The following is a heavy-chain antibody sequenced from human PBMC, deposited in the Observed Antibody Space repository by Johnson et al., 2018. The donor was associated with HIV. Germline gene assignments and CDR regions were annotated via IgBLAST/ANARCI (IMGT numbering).Heavy chain of an antibody. Sequence: QLVESGGGLVQPGGSLRLSCAASGFTFSSYGMHWVRQAPGKGLEWVAFIRYDGSNKYYADSVKGRFTISRDNSKNTLYLQMNSLRAEDTAVYYCAKDSPPHDDYGRFDAFDIWGQGTMVTVSS. CDR2: IRYDGSNK. J-gene: IGHJ3*02. V-gene: IGHV3-30*02. CDR1: GFTFSSYG. CDR3: AKDSPPHDDYGRFDAFDI. D-gene: IGHD4-17*01.